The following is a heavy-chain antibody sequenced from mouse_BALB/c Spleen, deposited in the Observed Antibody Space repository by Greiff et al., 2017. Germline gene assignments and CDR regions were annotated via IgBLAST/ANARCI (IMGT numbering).Heavy chain of an antibody. CDR2: ISSGGSYT. J-gene: IGHJ4*01. CDR3: ASPMITTSYAMDY. Sequence: EVNVVESGGDLVKPGGSLKLSCAASGFTFSSYGMSWVRQTPDKRLEWVATISSGGSYTYYPDSVKGRFTIYRDNAKNTLYLQMSSLKSEDTAMSYGASPMITTSYAMDYWGQGTSVTVSS. D-gene: IGHD2-1*01. V-gene: IGHV5-6*01. CDR1: GFTFSSYG.